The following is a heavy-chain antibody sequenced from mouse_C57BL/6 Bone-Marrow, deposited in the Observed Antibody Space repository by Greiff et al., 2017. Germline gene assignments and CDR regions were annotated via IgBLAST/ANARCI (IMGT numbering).Heavy chain of an antibody. J-gene: IGHJ2*01. CDR2: IDPEDGET. CDR3: TRSLIYYGTNY. D-gene: IGHD1-1*01. Sequence: VQLQQSGAALVMPGASVKLSCTASGFNIKDYYIHWVKQRTEQGLEWIGRIDPEDGETKYAPKFQDKATITADTSSNTAYLQLSSLTSEDTAVYYCTRSLIYYGTNYWGQGTTLTGSS. CDR1: GFNIKDYY. V-gene: IGHV14-2*01.